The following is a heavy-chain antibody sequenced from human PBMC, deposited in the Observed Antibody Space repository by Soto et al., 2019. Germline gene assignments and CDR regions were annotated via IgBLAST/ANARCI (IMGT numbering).Heavy chain of an antibody. Sequence: EVQLVESGGGLVKPGGSLRLSCAASGFTFNNYNMNWVRQAPGKGLEWVSSISGSSSYIYYADSVKGRFTISRDNAKNRLYLKMNNLRGEDTAVNYCSRDRIYNSYWHQGGGDYWGQGTLVTVSS. CDR1: GFTFNNYN. CDR2: ISGSSSYI. D-gene: IGHD4-4*01. CDR3: SRDRIYNSYWHQGGGDY. J-gene: IGHJ4*02. V-gene: IGHV3-21*04.